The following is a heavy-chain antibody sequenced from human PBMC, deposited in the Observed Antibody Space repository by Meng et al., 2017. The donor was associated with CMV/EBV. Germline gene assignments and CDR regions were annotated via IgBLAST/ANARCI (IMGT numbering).Heavy chain of an antibody. D-gene: IGHD3-10*01. CDR3: AKSRGGYGSGSYYTFDS. CDR2: ITGGAGST. J-gene: IGHJ4*02. V-gene: IGHV3-23*01. CDR1: GVTFSSYA. Sequence: ESLKISCTASGVTFSSYAWSCVRQAPGKGLEWVSTITGGAGSTYTADSGQGRFTISTDQSKNTLYLQMSSLRGEDTAIYFCAKSRGGYGSGSYYTFDSWGQGTLVTVSS.